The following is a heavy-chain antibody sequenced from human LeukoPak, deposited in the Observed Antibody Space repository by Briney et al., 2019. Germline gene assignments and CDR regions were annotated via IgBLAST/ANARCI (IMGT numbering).Heavy chain of an antibody. V-gene: IGHV1-18*01. Sequence: GASVKVSCKASGYTFTSYGISWVRQAPGQGLEWMGWISVYNGNTNYAQKLQGRVTMTTDTSTSTAYMELRSLRSDDTAVYYCATGYSSSWYVSQMDVWGKGTTVTISS. CDR1: GYTFTSYG. D-gene: IGHD6-13*01. J-gene: IGHJ6*04. CDR3: ATGYSSSWYVSQMDV. CDR2: ISVYNGNT.